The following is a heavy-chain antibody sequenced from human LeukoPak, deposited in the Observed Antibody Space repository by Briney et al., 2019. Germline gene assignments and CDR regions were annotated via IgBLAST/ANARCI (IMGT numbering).Heavy chain of an antibody. CDR2: IYYSGST. CDR3: ARQVPNSGSYYPYYYYGMDV. J-gene: IGHJ6*02. Sequence: SETLSLTCTVSGGSISSYYWSWIRQPPGKGLEWIGYIYYSGSTNYNPSLKSRVTISVDTSKNQFSLKLSSVTAADTAVYYCARQVPNSGSYYPYYYYGMDVWGQGTTVTVSS. D-gene: IGHD1-26*01. CDR1: GGSISSYY. V-gene: IGHV4-59*08.